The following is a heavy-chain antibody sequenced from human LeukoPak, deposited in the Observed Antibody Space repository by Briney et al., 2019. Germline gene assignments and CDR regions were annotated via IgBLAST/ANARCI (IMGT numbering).Heavy chain of an antibody. D-gene: IGHD1-26*01. CDR2: VSGSGAST. CDR1: GFTFSSYA. Sequence: GGSLRLSCAASGFTFSSYAMTWVRQAPGKGLEWVSTVSGSGASTYYADSVKGRFTISRDNSKNTLYLQMNGLRAEDTAVYYCSKGFGSGSDYWGQGTLVTVSS. J-gene: IGHJ4*02. CDR3: SKGFGSGSDY. V-gene: IGHV3-23*01.